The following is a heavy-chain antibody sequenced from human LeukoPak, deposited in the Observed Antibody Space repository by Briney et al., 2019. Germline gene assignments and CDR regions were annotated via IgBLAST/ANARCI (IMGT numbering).Heavy chain of an antibody. CDR2: INPSGGST. D-gene: IGHD4-17*01. CDR1: GYTFIRYY. J-gene: IGHJ4*02. CDR3: ARGGYGDRIDY. Sequence: ASVKVSCMASGYTFIRYYMHWVRQAPGQGLEWMGIINPSGGSTSHAQKFQGRVTMTRDTSTSTVYMELSRLRSEDTAVYYCARGGYGDRIDYWGQGTLVSVSS. V-gene: IGHV1-46*01.